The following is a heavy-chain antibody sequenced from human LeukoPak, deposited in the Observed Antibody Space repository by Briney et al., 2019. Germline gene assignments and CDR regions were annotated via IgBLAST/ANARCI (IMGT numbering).Heavy chain of an antibody. CDR2: IYYSGST. Sequence: NSSETLSLTCTVSGGSISSSSYYWGWIRQPPGKGLEWIGSIYYSGSTYYNPSLKSRVTISVDTSKNQFSLKLSSVTAADTAVYYCATNEGYSYGMPLDYWGQGTLVTVSS. J-gene: IGHJ4*02. CDR3: ATNEGYSYGMPLDY. V-gene: IGHV4-39*07. D-gene: IGHD5-18*01. CDR1: GGSISSSSYY.